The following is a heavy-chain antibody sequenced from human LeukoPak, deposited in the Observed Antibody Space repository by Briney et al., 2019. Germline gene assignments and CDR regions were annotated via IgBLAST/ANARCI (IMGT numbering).Heavy chain of an antibody. J-gene: IGHJ4*02. CDR3: ARDYGGNIRGYFDY. V-gene: IGHV3-66*01. D-gene: IGHD4-23*01. CDR2: IYSGGST. CDR1: GFTFSSYW. Sequence: GGSLRLSCAASGFTFSSYWMSWVRQAPGKGLEWVSVIYSGGSTYYADSVKGRFTISRDNSKNTLYLQMNSLRVEDTAVYYCARDYGGNIRGYFDYWGQGTLVTVSS.